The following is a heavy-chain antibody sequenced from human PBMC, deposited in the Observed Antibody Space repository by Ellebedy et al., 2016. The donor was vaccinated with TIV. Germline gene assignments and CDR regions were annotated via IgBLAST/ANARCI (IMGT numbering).Heavy chain of an antibody. CDR3: TKRADNWGFFDF. V-gene: IGHV3-23*01. CDR1: GFTFSDYV. J-gene: IGHJ4*01. Sequence: GESLKISCAASGFTFSDYVMAWVRQVPGKGLEWVSAVAERDGRTFYADSVKGRFSISRDNFQNTLFLQMHSLAAGDTAIYYCTKRADNWGFFDFWGHGTLVTVSS. D-gene: IGHD1-1*01. CDR2: VAERDGRT.